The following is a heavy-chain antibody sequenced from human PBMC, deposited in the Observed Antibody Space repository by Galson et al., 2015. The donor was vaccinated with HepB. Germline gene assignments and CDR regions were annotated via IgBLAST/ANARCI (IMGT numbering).Heavy chain of an antibody. CDR2: IIPIFGTA. Sequence: SVKVSCKASGGTFSSYAISWVRQAPGQGLEWMGGIIPIFGTANYAQKFQGRVTITADESTSTAYMELSSLRSEDTAVYYCARGRCSSTSCYDYYYYMDVWGKGTTVTVSS. CDR3: ARGRCSSTSCYDYYYYMDV. D-gene: IGHD2-2*01. CDR1: GGTFSSYA. V-gene: IGHV1-69*13. J-gene: IGHJ6*03.